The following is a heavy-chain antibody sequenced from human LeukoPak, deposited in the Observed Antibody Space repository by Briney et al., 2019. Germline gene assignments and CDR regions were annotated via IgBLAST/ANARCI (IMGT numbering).Heavy chain of an antibody. V-gene: IGHV4-34*01. Sequence: SETLSLICAVYGGSFSAYYWSWIRQPPGKGLEWIGEINHSGSTNYNPSLKSRITISVDTSKNQFSLKLSSVTAADTALYYCANTWIQLWRRGGWFDPWGQGTLVTVSS. D-gene: IGHD5-18*01. CDR2: INHSGST. J-gene: IGHJ5*02. CDR1: GGSFSAYY. CDR3: ANTWIQLWRRGGWFDP.